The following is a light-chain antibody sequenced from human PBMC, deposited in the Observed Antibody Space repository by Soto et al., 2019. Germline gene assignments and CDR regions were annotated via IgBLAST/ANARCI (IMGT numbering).Light chain of an antibody. CDR1: SGHSSYA. V-gene: IGLV4-69*01. J-gene: IGLJ3*02. CDR2: LNSDGSH. CDR3: QTWGTGTWV. Sequence: QPVLTQSPSASASLGASVKLTCTLSSGHSSYAIAWHQQQPEKGPRYLMKLNSDGSHSKGDGIPDRFSGSSSGAERYLTISSLLSEDEADYYCQTWGTGTWVFGGATKLTVL.